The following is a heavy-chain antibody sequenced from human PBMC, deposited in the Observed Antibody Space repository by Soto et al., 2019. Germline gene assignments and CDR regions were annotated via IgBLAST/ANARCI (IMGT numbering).Heavy chain of an antibody. CDR3: AKKVPGSTSRPDYWYFDL. CDR1: GFTFINFA. Sequence: EVQLLESGGGLVQPGGSLRLSCAGSGFTFINFAMNWVRQAPGKGLEWVSTISGGGDAAFFADSVRGRFTISRDNSKDTVTLQMNSLGVHDTAVYYCAKKVPGSTSRPDYWYFDLWGRGTLVTVSS. V-gene: IGHV3-23*01. D-gene: IGHD3-10*01. J-gene: IGHJ2*01. CDR2: ISGGGDAA.